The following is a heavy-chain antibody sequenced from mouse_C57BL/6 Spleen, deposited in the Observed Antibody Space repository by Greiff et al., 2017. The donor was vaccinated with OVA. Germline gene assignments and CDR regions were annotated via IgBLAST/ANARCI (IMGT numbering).Heavy chain of an antibody. Sequence: EVQGVESGGGLVKPGGSLKLSCAASGFTFSSYAMSWVRQTPEKRLEWVATISDGGSYTYYPDNVKGRFTISRDNAKNNLYLQMSHLKSEDTAMYYCARDERSNYEYFDVWGTGTTVTVSS. CDR3: ARDERSNYEYFDV. D-gene: IGHD2-5*01. CDR1: GFTFSSYA. J-gene: IGHJ1*03. V-gene: IGHV5-4*01. CDR2: ISDGGSYT.